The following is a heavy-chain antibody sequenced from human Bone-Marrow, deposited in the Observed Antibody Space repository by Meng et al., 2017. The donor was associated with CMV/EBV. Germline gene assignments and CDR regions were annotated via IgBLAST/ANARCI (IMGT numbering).Heavy chain of an antibody. J-gene: IGHJ4*01. D-gene: IGHD1-26*01. CDR3: ARNTDLSGSYEY. CDR2: IIPIFGTA. Sequence: SVKVSCKASGGTFSSYAISWVRQAPGQGLKWMGGIIPIFGTANYAQKFQGRVTITTDESTSTAYMELSSLRSEDTAVYYCARNTDLSGSYEYWGQGTLVTVSS. V-gene: IGHV1-69*05. CDR1: GGTFSSYA.